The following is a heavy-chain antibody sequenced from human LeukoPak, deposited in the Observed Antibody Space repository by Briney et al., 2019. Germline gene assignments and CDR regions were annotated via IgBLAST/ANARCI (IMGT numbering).Heavy chain of an antibody. Sequence: GGSLRLSCAASGFTVSSNYMSWVRQAPGKGLEWVPVIYSGGSTYYADFVKGRFTISRDNSKNTLYLQMNSLRAEDTAVYYCARTYDSSGYYDYWGQGALVTVSS. CDR3: ARTYDSSGYYDY. V-gene: IGHV3-53*01. CDR1: GFTVSSNY. J-gene: IGHJ4*02. CDR2: IYSGGST. D-gene: IGHD3-22*01.